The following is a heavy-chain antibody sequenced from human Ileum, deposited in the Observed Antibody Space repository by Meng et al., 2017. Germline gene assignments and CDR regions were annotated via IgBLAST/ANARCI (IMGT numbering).Heavy chain of an antibody. CDR3: TTWYGEY. CDR1: GDSVSSNRAL. J-gene: IGHJ4*02. D-gene: IGHD3-10*01. Sequence: QVQFQQSGPGLVEPSQTLSLPCAISGDSVSSNRALWHWVRQSPSRGLEWLGQTYYRSEWQNHYRVSVKSRITITADTSRNQFSLNLNSVTPEDTAVYYCTTWYGEYWGQGTLVTVSS. CDR2: TYYRSEWQN. V-gene: IGHV6-1*01.